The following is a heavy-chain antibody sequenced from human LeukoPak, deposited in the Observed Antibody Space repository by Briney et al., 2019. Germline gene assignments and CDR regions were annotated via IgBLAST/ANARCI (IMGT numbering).Heavy chain of an antibody. Sequence: PGGSLKLSCAASGFTFSGSAVHWVRQSFGKGLEWVGHIDKKDNLYATAYAESVKGRFTISRDDSKDTAFLHMDSLKTEDTALYYCTRDRGTYNWFDPWGQGTLVTVSS. CDR3: TRDRGTYNWFDP. J-gene: IGHJ5*02. V-gene: IGHV3-73*01. CDR1: GFTFSGSA. CDR2: IDKKDNLYAT. D-gene: IGHD2-15*01.